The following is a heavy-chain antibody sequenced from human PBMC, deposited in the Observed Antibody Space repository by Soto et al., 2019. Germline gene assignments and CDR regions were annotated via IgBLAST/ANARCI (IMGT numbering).Heavy chain of an antibody. CDR3: ARLTYSTGYYGMDV. V-gene: IGHV3-72*01. CDR2: IRNKANSYTT. J-gene: IGHJ6*02. CDR1: GFTFSDHY. Sequence: EVQLVESGGGLVQPGGSLRLSCAASGFTFSDHYMDWVRQAPGKGLEWVGRIRNKANSYTTEYAASVKGRFTISRDDSKNSLYRQMSSLKTEDTAVYYCARLTYSTGYYGMDVWGQGTTVTVSS. D-gene: IGHD3-9*01.